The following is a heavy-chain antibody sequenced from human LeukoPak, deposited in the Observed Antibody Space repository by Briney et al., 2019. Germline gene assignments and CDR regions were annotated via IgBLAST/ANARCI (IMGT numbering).Heavy chain of an antibody. D-gene: IGHD4-17*01. V-gene: IGHV4-61*08. CDR2: IYYSGST. CDR3: ARRRMTVTPVWYFDL. CDR1: GGSISDAAYY. J-gene: IGHJ2*01. Sequence: PSQTLSLTCTVSGGSISDAAYYWSWIRQPPGKGLEWIGYIYYSGSTNYNPSLKSRVTISVDTSKNQFSLKLSSVTAADTAVYYCARRRMTVTPVWYFDLWGRGTLVTVSS.